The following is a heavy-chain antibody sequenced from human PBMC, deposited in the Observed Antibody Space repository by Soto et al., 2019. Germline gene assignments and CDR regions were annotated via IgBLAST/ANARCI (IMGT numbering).Heavy chain of an antibody. CDR1: GGSISSGGYY. D-gene: IGHD3-16*01. Sequence: SETLSLTCTVSGGSISSGGYYWSWIRQHPGKGLEWIGYIYYSGSTYYNPSFKSRVTISVDTSKNQFSLKLSSVTAADTAVYYCARDQGDNWFDPWGQGTLVTVSS. CDR2: IYYSGST. CDR3: ARDQGDNWFDP. J-gene: IGHJ5*02. V-gene: IGHV4-31*03.